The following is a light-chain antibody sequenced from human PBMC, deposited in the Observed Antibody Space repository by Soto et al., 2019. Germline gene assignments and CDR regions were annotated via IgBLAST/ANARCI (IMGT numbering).Light chain of an antibody. Sequence: QSVLTPPPSASGTPGQRVTISCSGSSSNIGNNYVYWYQHLPGTAPKLLIYSNNPRPSGVPDRFSASKSGSSASLAISVLRYEDEADYYCAAWDDSLNMVFGGGTKLTVL. CDR2: SNN. J-gene: IGLJ2*01. V-gene: IGLV1-47*02. CDR3: AAWDDSLNMV. CDR1: SSNIGNNY.